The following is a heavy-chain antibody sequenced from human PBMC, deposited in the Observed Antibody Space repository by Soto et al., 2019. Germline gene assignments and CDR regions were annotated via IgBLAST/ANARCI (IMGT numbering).Heavy chain of an antibody. CDR3: ARWYSSSWAPILYYYYGMDV. J-gene: IGHJ6*02. Sequence: GGSLRLSCAASGFTFSSYWMSWVRQAPGKGLEWVANIKQDGSEKYYVDSVKGRFTISRDNAKNSLYLQMNSLRAEDTAVYYCARWYSSSWAPILYYYYGMDVWGQGTTVTVSS. CDR1: GFTFSSYW. CDR2: IKQDGSEK. V-gene: IGHV3-7*01. D-gene: IGHD6-13*01.